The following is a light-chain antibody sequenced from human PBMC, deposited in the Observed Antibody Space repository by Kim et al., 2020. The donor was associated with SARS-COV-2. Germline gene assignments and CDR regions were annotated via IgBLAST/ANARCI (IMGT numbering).Light chain of an antibody. V-gene: IGLV5-45*02. CDR2: YKSDSHK. CDR1: SGINVGTYR. CDR3: MIWHSNAWV. Sequence: LTCTLRSGINVGTYRIYWYQQKPGSPPQYLLTYKSDSHKQQGSGVPSRFSGSTDASANAGILLISGLQSEDEADYYCMIWHSNAWVFGGGTQLTVL. J-gene: IGLJ3*02.